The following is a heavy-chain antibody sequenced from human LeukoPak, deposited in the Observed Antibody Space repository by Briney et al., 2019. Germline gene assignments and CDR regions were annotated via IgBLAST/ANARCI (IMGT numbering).Heavy chain of an antibody. D-gene: IGHD3-3*01. CDR1: GYTFTGYY. Sequence: ASVKVSCKASGYTFTGYYMLWVRQAPGQGLEWMGWINPIFGTANYAQKFQGRVTITADESTSTAYMELSSLRSEDTAVYYCARGEIFGVVHISYMDVWGKGTTVTVSS. V-gene: IGHV1-69*13. CDR2: INPIFGTA. CDR3: ARGEIFGVVHISYMDV. J-gene: IGHJ6*03.